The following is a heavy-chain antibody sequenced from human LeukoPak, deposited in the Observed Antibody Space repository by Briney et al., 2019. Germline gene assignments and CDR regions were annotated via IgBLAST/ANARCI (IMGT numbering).Heavy chain of an antibody. CDR2: ISWNSGSI. CDR3: AKDIGYCSGGSCYGNKAFDI. CDR1: GFTFDDYA. Sequence: GGSLRLSCAASGFTFDDYAMHWVRHAPGKGLEWVSGISWNSGSIGYADSVKGRFTISRDNAKNSLYLQMNSLRAEDTALYYCAKDIGYCSGGSCYGNKAFDIWGQGTMVTVSS. V-gene: IGHV3-9*01. J-gene: IGHJ3*02. D-gene: IGHD2-15*01.